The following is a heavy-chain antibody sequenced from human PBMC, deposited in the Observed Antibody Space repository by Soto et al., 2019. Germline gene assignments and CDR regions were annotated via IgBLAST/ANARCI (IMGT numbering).Heavy chain of an antibody. Sequence: QVQLEQSGAEVKRPGSSVKVSCKASGGTFTTSAISWVRQAPGQGLEWMAGIMPIFRTPDYAQKFQGRVNVTADESTSTAYMESSGLRSDDTAVYYCATGKDRLQSGGNFYLILDVWGQGTTVTVSS. D-gene: IGHD2-15*01. J-gene: IGHJ6*02. CDR2: IMPIFRTP. CDR3: ATGKDRLQSGGNFYLILDV. CDR1: GGTFTTSA. V-gene: IGHV1-69*12.